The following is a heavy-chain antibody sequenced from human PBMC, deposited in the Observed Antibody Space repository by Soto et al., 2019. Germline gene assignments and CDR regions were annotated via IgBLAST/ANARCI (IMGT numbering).Heavy chain of an antibody. J-gene: IGHJ4*02. CDR3: AGGWYFFDY. CDR1: TSTFSTYG. V-gene: IGHV3-30*03. Sequence: GGSLRLSCSASTSTFSTYGLTWVRQAPGKGLEWVAGISSDGSNKYYADSVKGRFTISRDNSRNTLYLQMDSLRAEDTAVYYCAGGWYFFDYCGQGTLVTVSS. D-gene: IGHD6-19*01. CDR2: ISSDGSNK.